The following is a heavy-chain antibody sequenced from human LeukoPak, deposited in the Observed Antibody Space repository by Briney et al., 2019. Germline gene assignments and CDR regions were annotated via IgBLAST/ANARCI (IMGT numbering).Heavy chain of an antibody. J-gene: IGHJ3*02. CDR1: GFTFDDYA. Sequence: GRSLRLSCAASGFTFDDYAMHWVRQAPGKGLEWVSGISWNSGSIGYADSVKGRFTISRDNAKNSLYLQMNSLRAEDMALSYCAKGDSTHAFDIWGQGTMVTVSS. CDR2: ISWNSGSI. D-gene: IGHD3-22*01. V-gene: IGHV3-9*03. CDR3: AKGDSTHAFDI.